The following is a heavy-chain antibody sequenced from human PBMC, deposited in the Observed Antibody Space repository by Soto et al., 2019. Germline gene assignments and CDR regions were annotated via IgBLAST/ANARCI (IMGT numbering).Heavy chain of an antibody. J-gene: IGHJ3*02. V-gene: IGHV4-59*01. CDR3: ARYHLGAMGAFDI. D-gene: IGHD1-26*01. CDR2: IYYSGST. Sequence: QVQLQESGPGLVKPSETLSLTCTVSGGSISSYYWSWIRQPPGKGLEWIGYIYYSGSTNYNPSLKSRVTISVDTSKDQFSLKLSSVTAADTAVYYCARYHLGAMGAFDILGQGTMVTVSS. CDR1: GGSISSYY.